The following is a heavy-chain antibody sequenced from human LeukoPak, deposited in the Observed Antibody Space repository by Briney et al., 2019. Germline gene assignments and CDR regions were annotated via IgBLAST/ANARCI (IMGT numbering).Heavy chain of an antibody. CDR2: IKQDGTEK. J-gene: IGHJ4*02. CDR1: GFTFSSYW. Sequence: PGGSLRLSCAASGFTFSSYWMSWVRQAPGKGLEWVANIKQDGTEKYYVDSVRGRFTISRDNAQNSLYLQMNNLAAEDTAVYYCATDPASYCTSSTCDFDYWGQGTLVTVSS. V-gene: IGHV3-7*01. CDR3: ATDPASYCTSSTCDFDY. D-gene: IGHD2-8*01.